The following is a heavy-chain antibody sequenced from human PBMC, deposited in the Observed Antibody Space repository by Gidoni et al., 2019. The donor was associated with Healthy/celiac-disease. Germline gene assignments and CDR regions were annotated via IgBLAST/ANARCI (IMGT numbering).Heavy chain of an antibody. Sequence: EVQLVESGGGLVQPGGSLRLSCAASGFTFSSYSMNWVRQAPGKGLEWVSYISSSSSTIYYTDAVKGRFTISRDNAKNSLYLQMNSLRDEDTAVYYCARVGFLGQLLYPWGGVDAFDIWGQGTMVTVSS. CDR1: GFTFSSYS. CDR2: ISSSSSTI. D-gene: IGHD2-2*02. J-gene: IGHJ3*02. V-gene: IGHV3-48*02. CDR3: ARVGFLGQLLYPWGGVDAFDI.